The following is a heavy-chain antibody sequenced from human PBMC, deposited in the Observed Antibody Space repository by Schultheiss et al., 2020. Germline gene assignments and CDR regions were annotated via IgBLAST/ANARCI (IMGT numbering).Heavy chain of an antibody. CDR1: GFTFSNYG. J-gene: IGHJ4*02. CDR3: ARESGRNYYDSSGYPDY. V-gene: IGHV3-33*08. Sequence: GESLKISCAASGFTFSNYGMHWVRQASGKGLEWVAVMWYDGTNIYYADSVRGRFTISRDNSKNTLYLQMNSLRAEDTAVYYCARESGRNYYDSSGYPDYWGQGTLVTVSS. D-gene: IGHD3-22*01. CDR2: MWYDGTNI.